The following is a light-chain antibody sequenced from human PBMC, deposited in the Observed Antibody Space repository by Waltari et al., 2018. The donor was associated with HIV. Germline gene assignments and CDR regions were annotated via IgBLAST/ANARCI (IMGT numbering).Light chain of an antibody. CDR3: QQRSNWPIT. J-gene: IGKJ5*01. V-gene: IGKV3-11*01. CDR1: QSVSNY. CDR2: GAS. Sequence: EIVLTQSPATLSLSPGERATLSCRASQSVSNYLAWYQQKPGQAPRLLIYGASSRATGIPARCSGSGSGADFTLTISSLEPGDVAVYYCQQRSNWPITFGQGTRLEIK.